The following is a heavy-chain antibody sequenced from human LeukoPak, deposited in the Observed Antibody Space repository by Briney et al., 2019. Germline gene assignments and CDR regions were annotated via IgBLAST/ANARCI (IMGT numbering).Heavy chain of an antibody. V-gene: IGHV3-15*07. CDR1: GFTFSNAW. D-gene: IGHD3-10*01. Sequence: GGSLRLSCAASGFTFSNAWMDWVRQAPGKGLEWVGHIKNKTDGGTTDYAAPVKGRVIISRDDSKNMLYLQMNSLKTEDTAVYYCTTGAGVYWGQGTLVTVSS. CDR2: IKNKTDGGTT. J-gene: IGHJ4*02. CDR3: TTGAGVY.